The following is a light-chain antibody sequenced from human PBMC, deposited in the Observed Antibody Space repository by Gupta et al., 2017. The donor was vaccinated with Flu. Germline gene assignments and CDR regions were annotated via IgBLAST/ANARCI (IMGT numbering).Light chain of an antibody. CDR3: QSADSSDSYWV. V-gene: IGLV3-25*03. Sequence: GQTARITCSGDALPKQYAYWYQQKPGQAPVLVMYKDSERPSGIPERFSGSSSGTTVTLTISGVQAEDEADYYCQSADSSDSYWVFGGGTKVTVL. CDR1: ALPKQY. J-gene: IGLJ3*02. CDR2: KDS.